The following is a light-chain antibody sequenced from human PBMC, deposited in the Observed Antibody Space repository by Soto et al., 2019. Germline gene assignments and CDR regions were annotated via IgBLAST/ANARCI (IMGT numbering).Light chain of an antibody. CDR1: QSVSSN. J-gene: IGKJ5*01. V-gene: IGKV3-15*01. Sequence: IVMTQSQVALSVSPGERANLSCRASQSVSSNLAWYQQKPGQAPRLLIYGASTRATGVPARFSGSGSGTEFTLTISSLQSEDVAVYWCQQYNNWPLTFGPGTRLEIK. CDR3: QQYNNWPLT. CDR2: GAS.